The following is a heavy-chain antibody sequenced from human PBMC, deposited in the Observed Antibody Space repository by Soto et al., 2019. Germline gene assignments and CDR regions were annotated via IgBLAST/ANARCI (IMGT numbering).Heavy chain of an antibody. J-gene: IGHJ6*03. Sequence: GGSLRLSCAASGFTFSSYAMSWVRQAPGKGLEWVSAISGSGGSTYYAESVKGRFTISRDKSKNTLYLQMKSLRAEDTAVYYCAKDHGVAARWDYYYYYYMDVWGKGTTVTVSS. CDR1: GFTFSSYA. D-gene: IGHD6-6*01. CDR2: ISGSGGST. CDR3: AKDHGVAARWDYYYYYYMDV. V-gene: IGHV3-23*01.